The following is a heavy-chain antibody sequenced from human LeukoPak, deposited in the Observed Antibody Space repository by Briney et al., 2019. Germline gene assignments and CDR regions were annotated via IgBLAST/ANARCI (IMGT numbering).Heavy chain of an antibody. J-gene: IGHJ4*02. D-gene: IGHD3-10*01. V-gene: IGHV1-18*01. Sequence: ASVKVSCKASGYTFTSYGISWVRQAPGQGLEWMGWISAYNGNTNYAQKLQGRVTMTTDTSTSTAYMELRSLRSDDTAVYYCARGTQYYYGSGSYLDYWGQGALVTVSS. CDR1: GYTFTSYG. CDR2: ISAYNGNT. CDR3: ARGTQYYYGSGSYLDY.